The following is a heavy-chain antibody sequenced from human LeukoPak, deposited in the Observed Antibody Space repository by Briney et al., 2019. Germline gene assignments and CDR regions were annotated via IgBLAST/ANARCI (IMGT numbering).Heavy chain of an antibody. Sequence: SQTLSLTCAISGDSVSSNSVTWNWIRQSPSRGLEWLGRTYFRSKWYNDYAVSVKSRITINPDTSKNQFSLQLNSVTPEDTAVYYCARSAYSSGIPFAYWGQGTLVTVSS. CDR1: GDSVSSNSVT. D-gene: IGHD6-19*01. CDR3: ARSAYSSGIPFAY. J-gene: IGHJ4*02. CDR2: TYFRSKWYN. V-gene: IGHV6-1*01.